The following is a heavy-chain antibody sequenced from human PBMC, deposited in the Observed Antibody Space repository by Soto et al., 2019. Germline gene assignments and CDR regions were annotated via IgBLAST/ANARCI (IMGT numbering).Heavy chain of an antibody. D-gene: IGHD3-10*01. Sequence: GGSLRLSCAASGFTFGSYWMSWVRQAPGKGLEWVANINPGGREKNYVNSVKGRFSISRDDAERSHHLQMNSLRAEDTAVYYCAKYGSGNYGAYALDIWGQGTMVTVSS. CDR1: GFTFGSYW. J-gene: IGHJ3*02. CDR3: AKYGSGNYGAYALDI. CDR2: INPGGREK. V-gene: IGHV3-7*01.